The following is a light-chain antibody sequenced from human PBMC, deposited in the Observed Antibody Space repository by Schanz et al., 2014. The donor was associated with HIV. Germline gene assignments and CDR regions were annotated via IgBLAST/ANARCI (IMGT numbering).Light chain of an antibody. CDR1: NSNIGSNS. Sequence: QSVLTQPPSASGTPGQRVTISCSGSNSNIGSNSVNWYQQLPGTAPKLLLYGNSQRPSGVPARFSGSKSGTSASLAISGLPSEDEADYYCSSWDDSLKGWVFGGGTKLTVL. J-gene: IGLJ3*02. CDR2: GNS. CDR3: SSWDDSLKGWV. V-gene: IGLV1-44*01.